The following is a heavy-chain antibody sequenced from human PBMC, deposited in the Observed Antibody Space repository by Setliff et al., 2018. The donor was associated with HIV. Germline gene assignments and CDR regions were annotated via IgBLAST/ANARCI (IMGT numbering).Heavy chain of an antibody. Sequence: KPSETLSLTCSVSGGSFSGYYWSWIRQPPGKGLEWIGYIYIYNSGSTNYNPSLTSRVTISADTSRNQFSLKLTSVTAADTAIYYCARGVNFDYWGQGTQGTVSS. CDR1: GGSFSGYY. V-gene: IGHV4-59*01. J-gene: IGHJ4*02. D-gene: IGHD3-3*01. CDR3: ARGVNFDY. CDR2: IYIYNSGST.